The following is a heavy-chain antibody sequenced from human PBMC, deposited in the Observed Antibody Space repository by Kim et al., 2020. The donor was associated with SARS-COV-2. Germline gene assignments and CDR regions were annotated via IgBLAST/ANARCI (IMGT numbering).Heavy chain of an antibody. D-gene: IGHD3-10*01. J-gene: IGHJ3*01. CDR1: GYVFSSYG. CDR3: ARKPGSGSAGAFDF. CDR2: TSAYDGNT. Sequence: ASVKVSCKASGYVFSSYGITWVRQAPGQGLEWMGWTSAYDGNTKYAEKFHDRVTMTTDTSTNTAYLELKTLRSDDTGLYYCARKPGSGSAGAFDFWGQGTMVLVSS. V-gene: IGHV1-18*01.